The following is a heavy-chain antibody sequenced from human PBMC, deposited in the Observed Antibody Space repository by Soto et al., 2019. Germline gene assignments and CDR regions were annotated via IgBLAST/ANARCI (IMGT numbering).Heavy chain of an antibody. CDR2: IYYSGST. J-gene: IGHJ3*02. CDR3: ARERGGRTMDAFDI. CDR1: GGSISSSSYY. D-gene: IGHD3-10*01. V-gene: IGHV4-39*02. Sequence: SETLSLTCTVSGGSISSSSYYWGWIRQPPWKGLEWFGIIYYSGSTYYNPSLKSRVTISVDTSKNQFSLKLSSVTAADTAVYYCARERGGRTMDAFDIWGQGTMVTVSS.